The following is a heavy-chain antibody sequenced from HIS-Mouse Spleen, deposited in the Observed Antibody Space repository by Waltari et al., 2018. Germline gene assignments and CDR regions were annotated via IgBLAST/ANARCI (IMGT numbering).Heavy chain of an antibody. Sequence: QLQLQESGPGLVKPSETLSLTCPVSGGSLRSSSSYWCWIRQPPGKGLEWIGSIYYSGSTYYNPSLKSRVTISVDTSKNQFSLKLSSVTAADTAVYYCAREIPYSSSWYDWYFDLWGRGTLVTVSS. CDR1: GGSLRSSSSY. CDR2: IYYSGST. V-gene: IGHV4-39*07. CDR3: AREIPYSSSWYDWYFDL. J-gene: IGHJ2*01. D-gene: IGHD6-13*01.